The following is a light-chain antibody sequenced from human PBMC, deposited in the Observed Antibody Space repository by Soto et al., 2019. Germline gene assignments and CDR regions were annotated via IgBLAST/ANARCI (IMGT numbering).Light chain of an antibody. CDR1: SSNIGAGYD. J-gene: IGLJ1*01. Sequence: QSVLTQPPSVSGAPGQRVTISCTGSSSNIGAGYDVHWYQQLPRTAPKLLIYGNSNRPSGVPDRFSGSKSGTSASLAITGLQAEDEADYYCQSYDSSLRGSYVFETGTKVT. V-gene: IGLV1-40*01. CDR2: GNS. CDR3: QSYDSSLRGSYV.